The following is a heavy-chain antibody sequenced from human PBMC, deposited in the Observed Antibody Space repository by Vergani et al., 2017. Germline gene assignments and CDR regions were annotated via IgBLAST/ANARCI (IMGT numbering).Heavy chain of an antibody. J-gene: IGHJ4*02. Sequence: QVQLVQSGAEVKKPGSSVKVSCKASGGTFSSYAISWVRQAPGQGLEWMVGIIPIFGTANYAQKFQGRFTITADKSTSSAYMELSSLRSEDTAVYYCARVVVRGARYFDYWGQGTLVTVSS. CDR1: GGTFSSYA. CDR3: ARVVVRGARYFDY. V-gene: IGHV1-69*06. D-gene: IGHD3-10*02. CDR2: IIPIFGTA.